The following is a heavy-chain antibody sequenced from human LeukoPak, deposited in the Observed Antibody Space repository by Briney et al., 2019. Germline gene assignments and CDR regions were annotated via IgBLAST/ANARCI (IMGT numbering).Heavy chain of an antibody. D-gene: IGHD1-26*01. Sequence: GGSLRLSCAASGFTFSSYAMHWVRQAPGKGLEYVSAISSNGGSTCYANSVKGRFTISRDNSKNTLYLQMGSLRAEDMAVYYCARDARSGSGSYYLWFDYWGQGTLVTVSS. CDR1: GFTFSSYA. CDR3: ARDARSGSGSYYLWFDY. CDR2: ISSNGGST. V-gene: IGHV3-64*01. J-gene: IGHJ4*02.